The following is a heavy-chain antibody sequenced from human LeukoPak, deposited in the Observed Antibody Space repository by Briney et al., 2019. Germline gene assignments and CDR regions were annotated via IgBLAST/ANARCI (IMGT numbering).Heavy chain of an antibody. CDR1: GFTFSSYA. J-gene: IGHJ2*01. Sequence: GGSLRLSCAASGFTFSSYAMSWVRQAPGKGLEWVSGISGSGGSTYYADSVKGRFAISRDNSKNTLYLQMNSLRADDTAVYYCAKRYYYDSSGYYLPYWYFDLWGRGTLGTVSS. CDR3: AKRYYYDSSGYYLPYWYFDL. V-gene: IGHV3-23*01. CDR2: ISGSGGST. D-gene: IGHD3-22*01.